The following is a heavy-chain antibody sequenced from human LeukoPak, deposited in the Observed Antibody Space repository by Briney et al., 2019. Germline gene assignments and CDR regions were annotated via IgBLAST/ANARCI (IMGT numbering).Heavy chain of an antibody. Sequence: SVKVSCKASGGTFSSYAISWVRQAPGQGLEWMGGIIPIFGTANYAQKFQGRVTITTDESTSTAYIELSSLRSEDTAVYYCAIAGELPRRNAFDIWGQGTMVTVSS. CDR1: GGTFSSYA. CDR2: IIPIFGTA. J-gene: IGHJ3*02. CDR3: AIAGELPRRNAFDI. D-gene: IGHD1-26*01. V-gene: IGHV1-69*05.